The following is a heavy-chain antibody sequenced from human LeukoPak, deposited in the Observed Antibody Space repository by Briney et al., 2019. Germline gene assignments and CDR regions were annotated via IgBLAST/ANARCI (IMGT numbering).Heavy chain of an antibody. J-gene: IGHJ5*02. CDR1: GGSISGYY. CDR3: ARGSGLTIFGVVIIKGIGWFDP. D-gene: IGHD3-3*01. V-gene: IGHV4-34*01. Sequence: SETLSLTCTVSGGSISGYYWSWIRQPPGKGLEWIGEINHSGSTNYNPSLKSRVTISVDTSKNQFSLKLSSVTAADTAVYYCARGSGLTIFGVVIIKGIGWFDPWGQGTLVTVSS. CDR2: INHSGST.